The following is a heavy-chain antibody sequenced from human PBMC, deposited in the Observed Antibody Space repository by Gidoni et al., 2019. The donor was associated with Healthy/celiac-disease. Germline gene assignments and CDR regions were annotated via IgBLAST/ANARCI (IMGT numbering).Heavy chain of an antibody. V-gene: IGHV3-15*01. CDR2: IKSKTDGGTT. D-gene: IGHD3-9*01. CDR3: TTIGPPTNYDILTGYYYYYYGMDV. Sequence: ELQLVESGGGLVKPGGSLRLSCAASAFPFSHAWLSWVRQAPGKGLEWVGRIKSKTDGGTTDYAAPVKGRFTISRDDSKNTLYLQMNSLKTEDTAVYYCTTIGPPTNYDILTGYYYYYYGMDVWGQGTTVTVSS. J-gene: IGHJ6*02. CDR1: AFPFSHAW.